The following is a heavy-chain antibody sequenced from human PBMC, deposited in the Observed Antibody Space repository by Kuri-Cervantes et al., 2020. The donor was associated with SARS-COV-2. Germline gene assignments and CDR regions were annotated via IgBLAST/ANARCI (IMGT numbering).Heavy chain of an antibody. J-gene: IGHJ6*02. CDR3: ARQGGYYGMEV. CDR1: GGSISSRSYY. Sequence: SETLSLTCSVSGGSISSRSYYWGWIRQPPGKGLEWIGSIYYSGSTNYNPTLKSRVTISVDTSTNQFFLNLTSVTAADTAVYYCARQGGYYGMEVWGQGTTVTVSS. D-gene: IGHD3-22*01. V-gene: IGHV4-39*01. CDR2: IYYSGST.